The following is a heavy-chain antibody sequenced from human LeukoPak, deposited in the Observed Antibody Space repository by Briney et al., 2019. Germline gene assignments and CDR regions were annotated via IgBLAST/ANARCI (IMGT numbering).Heavy chain of an antibody. D-gene: IGHD6-13*01. CDR2: ISGNGGST. CDR1: GFTFSNYA. Sequence: GGSLRLSCAASGFTFSNYAVSWVRQAPGKGLEWVSTISGNGGSTYYADSVKGRFTTSRDNSKNTVYLQMNSLRAEDTAVYYCAKRIAATSFDYWGQVTLVTVSS. V-gene: IGHV3-23*01. J-gene: IGHJ4*02. CDR3: AKRIAATSFDY.